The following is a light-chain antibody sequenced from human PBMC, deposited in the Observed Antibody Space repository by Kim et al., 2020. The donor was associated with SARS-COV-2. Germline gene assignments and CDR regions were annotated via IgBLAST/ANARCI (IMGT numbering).Light chain of an antibody. CDR1: KLGDKY. CDR2: QDS. V-gene: IGLV3-1*01. CDR3: QAWDSSTHVV. J-gene: IGLJ2*01. Sequence: VSPEQTASITCSGDKLGDKYACWYQQKPGQSPVLVIYQDSKRPSGIPERFSGYNSGNTATLTISGTQAMDEADYYCQAWDSSTHVVFGGGTQLTVL.